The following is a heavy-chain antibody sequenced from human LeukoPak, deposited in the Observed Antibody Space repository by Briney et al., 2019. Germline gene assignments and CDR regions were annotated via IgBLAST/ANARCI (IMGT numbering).Heavy chain of an antibody. Sequence: SGGSLRLSCAASGFTFSSYWMHWVRQTPGKGLVWVSRISGDGSSTTYAESVKGRFTISRDNAKNTLYLQMNSLRAEDTAVYYCARGLPFDYWGQGNPGHRLL. CDR2: ISGDGSST. J-gene: IGHJ4*02. CDR1: GFTFSSYW. V-gene: IGHV3-74*01. CDR3: ARGLPFDY.